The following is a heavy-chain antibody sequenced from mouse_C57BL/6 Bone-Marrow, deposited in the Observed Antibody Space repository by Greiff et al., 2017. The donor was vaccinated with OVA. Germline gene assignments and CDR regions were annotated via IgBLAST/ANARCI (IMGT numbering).Heavy chain of an antibody. CDR2: INPNNGGT. V-gene: IGHV1-22*01. Sequence: EVQLQESGPELVKPGASVKMSCKASGYTFTDYNMHWVKQSHGKSLEWIGYINPNNGGTSYNQKFKGKATLTVNKSSSTAYMELRSLTSEDSAVYYCARNHLLLRRYFDYWGQGTTLTVSS. D-gene: IGHD1-1*01. J-gene: IGHJ2*01. CDR3: ARNHLLLRRYFDY. CDR1: GYTFTDYN.